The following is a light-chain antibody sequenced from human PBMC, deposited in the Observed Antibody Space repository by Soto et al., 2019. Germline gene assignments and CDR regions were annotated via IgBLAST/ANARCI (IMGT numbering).Light chain of an antibody. CDR3: STWDISLTAVL. CDR2: DND. Sequence: QSVLTQPPSVSAPPGQKVTISCSGSTSNIAINYVSWYQKVPGTAPTLLIYDNDKRPSGIPDRFSAPKSGTAATLDISGLQTGDEADYYCSTWDISLTAVLFGGGTKLTVL. J-gene: IGLJ3*02. CDR1: TSNIAINY. V-gene: IGLV1-51*01.